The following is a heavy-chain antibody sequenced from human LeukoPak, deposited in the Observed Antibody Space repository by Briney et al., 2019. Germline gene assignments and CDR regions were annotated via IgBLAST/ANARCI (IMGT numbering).Heavy chain of an antibody. CDR1: GFTFTNYA. D-gene: IGHD5-24*01. V-gene: IGHV3-23*01. CDR3: ARRAYNWGAFDI. J-gene: IGHJ3*02. CDR2: LRPSGADT. Sequence: PGGSLRLSCAASGFTFTNYAMNWVRQAPGKGLEWVSTLRPSGADTYYADSVKGRFTISRDISKNTLYLQMNSLRAEDTAVYYCARRAYNWGAFDIWGQGTMVTVSS.